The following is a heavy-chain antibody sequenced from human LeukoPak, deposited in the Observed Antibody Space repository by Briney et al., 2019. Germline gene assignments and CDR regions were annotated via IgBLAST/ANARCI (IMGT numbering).Heavy chain of an antibody. CDR2: INPNSGGT. J-gene: IGHJ4*02. V-gene: IGHV1-2*02. CDR1: GYTFTGYY. Sequence: GASVKVSCKASGYTFTGYYMHWVRQAPGQGLEWMGWINPNSGGTNYAQKFQGRVTMTRDTSISTAYMELSRLRSDDTAVYYCARTGGLTGDYSHPDIWGQGTLVTVSS. CDR3: ARTGGLTGDYSHPDI. D-gene: IGHD7-27*01.